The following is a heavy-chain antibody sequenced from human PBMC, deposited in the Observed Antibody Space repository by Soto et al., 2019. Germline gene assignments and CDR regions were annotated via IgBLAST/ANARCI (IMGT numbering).Heavy chain of an antibody. Sequence: SETLSLTCTVSGDSISTFYWGWMRQSPGKXLEWIGYAYYTGSTNYNPSLKSRVTISVDRSKNQFSLKLTSANAADTAVYYCARGRTVRNYADDSSDYFYFFDYRGQATQVTVST. J-gene: IGHJ4*02. CDR1: GDSISTFY. CDR2: AYYTGST. CDR3: ARGRTVRNYADDSSDYFYFFDY. V-gene: IGHV4-59*01. D-gene: IGHD3-22*01.